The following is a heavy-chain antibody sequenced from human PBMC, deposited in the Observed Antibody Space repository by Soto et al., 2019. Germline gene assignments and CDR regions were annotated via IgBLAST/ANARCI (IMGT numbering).Heavy chain of an antibody. CDR2: IYYSGST. Sequence: SETLSLTCTVSGGSISSYYWSWIRQPPGKGLEWIGYIYYSGSTNYNPSLKSRVTISVDTSKNQFSLKLSSVTAADTAVYYCARVVAAGDDAFDIWGQGTMVTVSS. V-gene: IGHV4-59*01. CDR3: ARVVAAGDDAFDI. D-gene: IGHD6-13*01. J-gene: IGHJ3*02. CDR1: GGSISSYY.